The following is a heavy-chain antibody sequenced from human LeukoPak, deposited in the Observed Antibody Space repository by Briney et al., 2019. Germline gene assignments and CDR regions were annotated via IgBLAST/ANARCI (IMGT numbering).Heavy chain of an antibody. CDR2: INPSGGST. CDR1: GYTSTSYY. V-gene: IGHV1-46*01. D-gene: IGHD3-22*01. J-gene: IGHJ4*02. Sequence: GASVKVSCKASGYTSTSYYIHWVRQAPGQGLEWMGIINPSGGSTTYSQKFQGRVTMTRDTSTSTVYIDLSSLRSEDTAVYYCARRLSSDYADYWGQGTLVTVSS. CDR3: ARRLSSDYADY.